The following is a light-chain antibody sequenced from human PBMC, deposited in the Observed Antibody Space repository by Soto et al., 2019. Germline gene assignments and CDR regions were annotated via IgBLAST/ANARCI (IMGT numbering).Light chain of an antibody. CDR2: AAS. CDR3: QQLNRWT. Sequence: DIQLTQSPSFLSASVGDRVTITCRASQGISSYLAWYQQKPGKAPKLLIYAASTLQSGVPSRFSGSGSGTEFTLAISSLQPEDFATYYCQQLNRWTFGQGTKVEIK. V-gene: IGKV1-9*01. CDR1: QGISSY. J-gene: IGKJ1*01.